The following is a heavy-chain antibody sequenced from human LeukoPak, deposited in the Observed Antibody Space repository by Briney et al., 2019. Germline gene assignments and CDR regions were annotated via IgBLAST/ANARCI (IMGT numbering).Heavy chain of an antibody. V-gene: IGHV1-18*01. Sequence: ASVKVSCKASGYTFTSYGISWVRQAPGQGLERMGWISAYNGNTNYAQKLQGRVTMTTDTSTSTAYMELRSLRSDDTAVYYCARDEELLWFGELLPPFDYWGQGTLVTVSS. CDR2: ISAYNGNT. CDR3: ARDEELLWFGELLPPFDY. D-gene: IGHD3-10*01. J-gene: IGHJ4*02. CDR1: GYTFTSYG.